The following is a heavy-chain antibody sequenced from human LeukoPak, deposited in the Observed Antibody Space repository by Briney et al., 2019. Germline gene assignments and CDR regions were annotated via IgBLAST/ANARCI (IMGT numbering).Heavy chain of an antibody. Sequence: GESLKISCQGSGYTFTTYWIGWVRQMPGKGLEWMGITHPGDSHTRYSPSFQGQVTISADKSISTAYLQWSSLKVSDTAMYYCARLSGSGYYYSELWGQGTLVTVSS. J-gene: IGHJ4*02. CDR2: THPGDSHT. CDR3: ARLSGSGYYYSEL. CDR1: GYTFTTYW. D-gene: IGHD3-22*01. V-gene: IGHV5-51*01.